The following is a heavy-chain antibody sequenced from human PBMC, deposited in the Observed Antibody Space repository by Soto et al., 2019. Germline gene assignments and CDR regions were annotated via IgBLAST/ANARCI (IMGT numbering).Heavy chain of an antibody. CDR1: GFSLNTTAVG. CDR2: IYWDDDK. V-gene: IGHV2-5*02. CDR3: AHRRLGYGGTYLDY. Sequence: QITLKESGPTLVKPTQTLTLTCTFSGFSLNTTAVGVGWIRQPPGKALEWLALIYWDDDKRHSPSLKSRLTITKDTSKNQVVLTVTHMDPVDTATYYCAHRRLGYGGTYLDYWGQGTLVTVSS. J-gene: IGHJ4*02. D-gene: IGHD1-26*01.